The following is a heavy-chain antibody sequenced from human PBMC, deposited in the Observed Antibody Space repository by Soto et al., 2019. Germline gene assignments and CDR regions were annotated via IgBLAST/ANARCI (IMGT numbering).Heavy chain of an antibody. CDR1: GGSISSSSYY. CDR3: ATNYAYYYYYGMDG. V-gene: IGHV4-39*01. J-gene: IGHJ6*02. CDR2: IYYSGST. D-gene: IGHD4-4*01. Sequence: SETLSLTCTVSGGSISSSSYYWGWIRQPPGKGLEWIGSIYYSGSTYYNPSLKSRVTISVDTSKNQFSLKLSSVTAADTAVYYCATNYAYYYYYGMDGCGRGTTVTVSS.